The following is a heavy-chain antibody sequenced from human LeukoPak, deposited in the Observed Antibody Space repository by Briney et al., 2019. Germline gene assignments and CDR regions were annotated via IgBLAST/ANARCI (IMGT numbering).Heavy chain of an antibody. CDR2: IWFDGSNK. V-gene: IGHV3-33*08. CDR1: GFTVSSNY. J-gene: IGHJ6*02. Sequence: GGSLRLSCAASGFTVSSNYMSWVRQAPGKGLEWVAVIWFDGSNKYYADSVKGRFTISRDNSKNTLYLQMNSLRVEDTAVYYCARERSSWHTYGMDVWGQGTTVTVSS. CDR3: ARERSSWHTYGMDV. D-gene: IGHD6-13*01.